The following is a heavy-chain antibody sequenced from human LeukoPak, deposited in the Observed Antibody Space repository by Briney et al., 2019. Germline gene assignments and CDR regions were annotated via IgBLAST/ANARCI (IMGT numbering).Heavy chain of an antibody. CDR1: GFTFSSYE. D-gene: IGHD3-10*01. J-gene: IGHJ6*04. V-gene: IGHV3-48*03. CDR3: ARDLGFGELLSDYYYYYGMDV. Sequence: GGSLRLSCAASGFTFSSYEMNWVRQAPGKGLEWVSYISSSGSTIYYADSVKGRFTISRDNAKNSLYLQMNSLISEDTAVYYCARDLGFGELLSDYYYYYGMDVWGKGTTVTVSS. CDR2: ISSSGSTI.